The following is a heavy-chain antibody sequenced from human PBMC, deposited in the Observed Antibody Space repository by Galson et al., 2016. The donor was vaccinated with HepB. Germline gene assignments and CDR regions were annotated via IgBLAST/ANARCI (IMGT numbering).Heavy chain of an antibody. V-gene: IGHV1-69*06. D-gene: IGHD3-3*01. CDR3: ASPYYDFWSGYYPSYYYYGMDV. J-gene: IGHJ6*02. Sequence: SVKVSCKASGGTFSSYAISWVRQAPGQGLEWMGGIIPIFGTANYAQKFQGRVTITADKSTSTAYMELSSLRSEDTAVYYCASPYYDFWSGYYPSYYYYGMDVWGQGTLATVSS. CDR1: GGTFSSYA. CDR2: IIPIFGTA.